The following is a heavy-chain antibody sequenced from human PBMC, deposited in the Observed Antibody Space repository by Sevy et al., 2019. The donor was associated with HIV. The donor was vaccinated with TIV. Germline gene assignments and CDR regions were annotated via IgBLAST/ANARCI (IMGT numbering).Heavy chain of an antibody. CDR1: GFTISDYR. CDR2: ISYDGRNNK. V-gene: IGHV3-30*04. D-gene: IGHD3-16*01. J-gene: IGHJ4*02. CDR3: ARDRGEILSSAFDY. Sequence: GGSLRFSCAASGFTISDYRMHWVRQAPGKGLEWVAVISYDGRNNKYNADSVKGRFTISRDNSKNTVYLQMNSLRAEDTAIYYCARDRGEILSSAFDYWGQGTLVTVSS.